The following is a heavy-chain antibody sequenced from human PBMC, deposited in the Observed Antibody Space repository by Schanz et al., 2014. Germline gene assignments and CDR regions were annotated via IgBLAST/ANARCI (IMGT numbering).Heavy chain of an antibody. CDR1: GFTFSDHH. J-gene: IGHJ6*02. CDR2: TRNKANSYTT. Sequence: EVQVVESGGGLVQPGGSLRLSCAASGFTFSDHHMDWVRQAPGKGLEWLGRTRNKANSYTTGYAASEKGRFTISRDESKNSLYLQMKSLKTEDTAVYYCARSTRMDVWGQGTMVTVSS. V-gene: IGHV3-72*01. CDR3: ARSTRMDV.